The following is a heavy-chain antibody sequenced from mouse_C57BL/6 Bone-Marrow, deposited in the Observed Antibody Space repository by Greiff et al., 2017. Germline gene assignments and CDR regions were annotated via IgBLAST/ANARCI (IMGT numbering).Heavy chain of an antibody. D-gene: IGHD3-2*02. J-gene: IGHJ2*01. Sequence: VQLKESGPELVKPGASVKMSCKASGYTFTDYNMHWVKQSHGKSLEWIGYINPNNGGTSYNQTFKGKATLTVNKSSSTAYMELRSLTSEDSAVYYCAGGSSGSDYWGQGTTLTVSA. V-gene: IGHV1-22*01. CDR3: AGGSSGSDY. CDR2: INPNNGGT. CDR1: GYTFTDYN.